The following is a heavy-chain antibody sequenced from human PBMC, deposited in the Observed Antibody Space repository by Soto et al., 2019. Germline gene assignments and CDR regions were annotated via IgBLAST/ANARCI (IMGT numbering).Heavy chain of an antibody. CDR1: GESFSCYY. J-gene: IGHJ6*03. CDR2: INDSGST. D-gene: IGHD3-3*01. CDR3: AKGGRFPEARYYFLDV. Sequence: PSETLSLTCVVDGESFSCYYWTWIRQPPGKGLEWIGEINDSGSTNHKPSLKSRVTMSIDTSKNQFSLNLRSVTAADTGVYYCAKGGRFPEARYYFLDVWGNGTTVTVSS. V-gene: IGHV4-34*01.